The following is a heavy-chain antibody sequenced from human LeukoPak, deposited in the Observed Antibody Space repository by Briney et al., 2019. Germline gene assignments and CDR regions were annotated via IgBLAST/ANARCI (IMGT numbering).Heavy chain of an antibody. V-gene: IGHV3-30*04. D-gene: IGHD3-9*01. Sequence: PGGSLRLSCAASGFTFSSYAMHWVRQAPGKGLEWVAVISYDGSNKYYADSVKGRFTISRDNSKNTLYLQMNSLRDEDTALYYCAIAPRDCEDECYTGYCDNWGQGTLVTVSS. CDR2: ISYDGSNK. J-gene: IGHJ4*02. CDR3: AIAPRDCEDECYTGYCDN. CDR1: GFTFSSYA.